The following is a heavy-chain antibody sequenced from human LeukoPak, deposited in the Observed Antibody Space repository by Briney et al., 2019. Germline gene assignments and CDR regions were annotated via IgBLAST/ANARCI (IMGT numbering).Heavy chain of an antibody. D-gene: IGHD2-15*01. J-gene: IGHJ4*02. CDR1: GFTFDDYA. CDR2: ISWNSGSI. V-gene: IGHV3-9*01. CDR3: AKGGSGRIYYFDY. Sequence: GRSLRLSCAASGFTFDDYAMRWVRQAPGKGLEWVSGISWNSGSIGYADSVKGRFTISRDNAKNSLYLQMNSLRAEDTALYYCAKGGSGRIYYFDYWGQGTLVTVSS.